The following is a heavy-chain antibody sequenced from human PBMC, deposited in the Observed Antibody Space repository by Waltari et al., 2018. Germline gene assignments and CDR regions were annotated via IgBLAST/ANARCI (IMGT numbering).Heavy chain of an antibody. CDR1: GGAFGSYA. V-gene: IGHV1-69*12. CDR3: ARRNLGYAFDI. J-gene: IGHJ3*02. Sequence: QVQLVQSGAEVKKPGSSVQVSCKASGGAFGSYAITWVRQAPGHGLEWVGGMIPIDGTPNFAQKFQGRVTFTADESTTTAYMELTSLKSEDTAIYYCARRNLGYAFDIWGQGTLVTVSS. CDR2: MIPIDGTP. D-gene: IGHD1-26*01.